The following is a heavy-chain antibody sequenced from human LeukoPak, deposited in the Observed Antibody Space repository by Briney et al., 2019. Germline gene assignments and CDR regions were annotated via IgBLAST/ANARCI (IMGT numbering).Heavy chain of an antibody. V-gene: IGHV1-2*02. CDR1: GYTFTDYY. D-gene: IGHD1-26*01. J-gene: IGHJ4*02. CDR3: ARDLAMYSPDLDY. CDR2: INPKTGVT. Sequence: GASVKVSCKASGYTFTDYYLHWVRQAPGHGLEWMGWINPKTGVTKYAQNFQGRDTMTRDTSISTAYMEVSRLRSDDTAVFYCARDLAMYSPDLDYWGQGTLVTVSS.